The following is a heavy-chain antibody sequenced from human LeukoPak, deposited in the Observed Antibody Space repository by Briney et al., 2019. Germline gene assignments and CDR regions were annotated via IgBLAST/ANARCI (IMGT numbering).Heavy chain of an antibody. D-gene: IGHD6-13*01. V-gene: IGHV3-74*01. Sequence: GGSLRLSCAASGFTFSSYWMHWVRQAPGKGPVWVSRINNDGSGTTYADSVKGRFTISRDDAKNTLYLQMNSLRAEDTAVYYCARIYSSSWYLVYWGQGTLVTVSS. CDR3: ARIYSSSWYLVY. J-gene: IGHJ4*02. CDR1: GFTFSSYW. CDR2: INNDGSGT.